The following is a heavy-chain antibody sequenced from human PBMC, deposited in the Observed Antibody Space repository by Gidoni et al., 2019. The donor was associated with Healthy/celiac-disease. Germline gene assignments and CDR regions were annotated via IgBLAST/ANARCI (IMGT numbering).Heavy chain of an antibody. V-gene: IGHV3-21*01. J-gene: IGHJ5*02. CDR2: ISSSSSYI. CDR3: ARGFYSSSHRGWFDP. Sequence: EVPLVESGGGLVMPGGSLRLSCAASWFTFSRYSMNWVRQAPGKGLEWVSSISSSSSYIYYADSVKGRFTISRDNAKNSLYLQMNSLRAEDTAVYYCARGFYSSSHRGWFDPWGQGTLVTVSS. CDR1: WFTFSRYS. D-gene: IGHD6-6*01.